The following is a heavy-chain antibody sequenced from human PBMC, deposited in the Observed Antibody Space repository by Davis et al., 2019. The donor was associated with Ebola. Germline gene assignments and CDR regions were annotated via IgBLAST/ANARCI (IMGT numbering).Heavy chain of an antibody. CDR2: IIPTFVVP. D-gene: IGHD3-10*02. Sequence: SVQVSCKASSDSFRSYAINWVRQAPRQGLEWMGGIIPTFVVPQYAKKFQGRATITTADATNTAYMELSSMRSEDTATYYCAFYHDKTGYYYVSHYWGQGTLVTGSP. J-gene: IGHJ4*02. CDR3: AFYHDKTGYYYVSHY. CDR1: SDSFRSYA. V-gene: IGHV1-69*05.